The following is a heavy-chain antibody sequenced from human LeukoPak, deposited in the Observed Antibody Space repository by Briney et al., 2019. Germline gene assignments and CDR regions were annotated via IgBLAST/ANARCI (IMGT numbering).Heavy chain of an antibody. CDR2: IGSSSTYT. CDR3: ARDGVFGVVMSPGNYYYYGMDV. Sequence: PGGSLRLSCVASGFTFSDFYMSWIRQAPGKGLEWVSYIGSSSTYTNYADSVKGRFTISRDNAKNSLYLQMNSLRAEDTAVYYCARDGVFGVVMSPGNYYYYGMDVWGQGTTVTVSS. V-gene: IGHV3-11*06. J-gene: IGHJ6*02. D-gene: IGHD3-3*01. CDR1: GFTFSDFY.